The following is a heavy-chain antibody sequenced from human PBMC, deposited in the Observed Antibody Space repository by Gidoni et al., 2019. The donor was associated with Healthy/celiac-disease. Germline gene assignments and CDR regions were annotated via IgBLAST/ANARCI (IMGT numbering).Heavy chain of an antibody. CDR1: GFTFDDYA. CDR2: ISGDGGST. CDR3: AKDMVSGERWLQLGGMDV. J-gene: IGHJ6*02. Sequence: EVQLVESGGGVVQPGGSLRLSCAASGFTFDDYAMHWVRQAPGKGLEWVSLISGDGGSTYYADSVKGRFTISRDNSKNSLYLQMNSLRTEDTALYYCAKDMVSGERWLQLGGMDVWGQGTTVTVSS. V-gene: IGHV3-43*02. D-gene: IGHD5-12*01.